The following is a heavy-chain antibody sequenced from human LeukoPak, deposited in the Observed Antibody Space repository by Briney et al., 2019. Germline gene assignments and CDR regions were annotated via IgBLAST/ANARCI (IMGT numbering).Heavy chain of an antibody. CDR2: ISTDGSRI. CDR1: GFTFRDYA. CDR3: TRGVAISTSGWYDTFDY. D-gene: IGHD6-19*01. J-gene: IGHJ4*02. V-gene: IGHV3-64*02. Sequence: GGSLRLSCAASGFTFRDYAMYWVRQAPGKGLEYVSVISTDGSRIYYADSVKGRFTISRDNSKNTLYLQMCSLRAEDMAFYYCTRGVAISTSGWYDTFDYWGQGALVTVSS.